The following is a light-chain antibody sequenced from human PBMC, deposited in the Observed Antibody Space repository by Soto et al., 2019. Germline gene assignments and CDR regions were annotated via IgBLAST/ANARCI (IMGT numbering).Light chain of an antibody. Sequence: DIQMTQSPSTVSASVEDRATITCRASQSISTWLAWNQQKPGKAPRVLMYDASSLQSGGPSRFSGSRSGTEFTLTISSLEHDDFGTSYWQQYDGHFGQGTKLEIK. CDR1: QSISTW. V-gene: IGKV1-5*01. CDR3: QQYDGH. J-gene: IGKJ2*01. CDR2: DAS.